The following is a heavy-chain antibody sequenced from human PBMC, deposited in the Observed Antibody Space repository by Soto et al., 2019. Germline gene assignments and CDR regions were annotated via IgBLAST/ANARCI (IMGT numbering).Heavy chain of an antibody. CDR1: GYTFTSYA. J-gene: IGHJ4*02. Sequence: QVQIVQSGAEVKKPGASVKVSCKASGYTFTSYAMQWVRQAPGQRLEWMGGINAGNGNTKYSQKFQGRVTSTRDTSASTDYMELSSLSSEDPAVYYCARDLGGWTDYWGQGTLVTVSS. CDR2: INAGNGNT. V-gene: IGHV1-3*01. D-gene: IGHD6-19*01. CDR3: ARDLGGWTDY.